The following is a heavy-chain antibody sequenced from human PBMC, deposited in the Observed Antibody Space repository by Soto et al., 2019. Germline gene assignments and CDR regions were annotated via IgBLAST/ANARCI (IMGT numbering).Heavy chain of an antibody. D-gene: IGHD3-3*01. V-gene: IGHV1-8*01. J-gene: IGHJ6*02. Sequence: GASVKVSCKASGYTFTSYDINWVRQAPGQGLEWLGWMDPNSGSTGYAQNFRGRVTMTRNISINTAHMELSSLRSEDTAVYYCARERKFDFWRKGLDVWGQGTTVTVSS. CDR3: ARERKFDFWRKGLDV. CDR1: GYTFTSYD. CDR2: MDPNSGST.